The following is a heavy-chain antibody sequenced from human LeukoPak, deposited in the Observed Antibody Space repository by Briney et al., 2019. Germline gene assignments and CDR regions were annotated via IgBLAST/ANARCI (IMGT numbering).Heavy chain of an antibody. CDR1: GFTFSSYG. CDR3: VRDAGGSHYKHFEH. V-gene: IGHV3-30*03. CDR2: VSYDGGNK. Sequence: HPGGSLRLSCAASGFTFSSYGMHWVRQAPGKGLEWVAAVSYDGGNKYYADSVKGRFIVSRDNSKNTLYLQMNSLRPEDTAVYYCVRDAGGSHYKHFEHWGQGSLVTVSS. D-gene: IGHD1-26*01. J-gene: IGHJ4*02.